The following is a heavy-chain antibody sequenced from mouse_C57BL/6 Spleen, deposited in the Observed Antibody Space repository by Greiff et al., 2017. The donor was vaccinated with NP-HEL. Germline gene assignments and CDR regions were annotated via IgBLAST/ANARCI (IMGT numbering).Heavy chain of an antibody. V-gene: IGHV5-6*02. Sequence: DVMLVESGGDLVKPGGSLKLSCAASGFTFSSYGMSWVRQTPDKRLEWVATISSGGSYTYYPDSVKGRFTISRDNAKNTLYLQMSSLKSEDTAMHYCASTLANWDYFDYWGQGTTLTVSS. CDR3: ASTLANWDYFDY. J-gene: IGHJ2*01. CDR1: GFTFSSYG. D-gene: IGHD4-1*01. CDR2: ISSGGSYT.